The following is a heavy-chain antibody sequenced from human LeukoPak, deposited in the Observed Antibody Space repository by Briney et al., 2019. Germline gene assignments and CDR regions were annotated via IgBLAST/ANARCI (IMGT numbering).Heavy chain of an antibody. V-gene: IGHV1-8*01. CDR1: GYTFTSYD. Sequence: ASVKVSCTASGYTFTSYDINWVRQATGQGLEWMGWMNPNSGNTGYAQKFQGRVTMTRNTSISTAYMELSSLRSEDTAVYYCARGRRCSGGSCYHQWFDPWGQGTLVTVSS. CDR3: ARGRRCSGGSCYHQWFDP. J-gene: IGHJ5*02. CDR2: MNPNSGNT. D-gene: IGHD2-15*01.